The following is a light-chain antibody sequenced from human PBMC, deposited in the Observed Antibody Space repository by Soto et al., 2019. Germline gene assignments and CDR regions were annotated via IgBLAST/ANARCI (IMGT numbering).Light chain of an antibody. V-gene: IGKV3-20*01. CDR3: QQYGSSLQT. CDR1: QSVSSSY. Sequence: EIVLTQSPGTLSLSPGERATLSCRASQSVSSSYLAWYQQKPGQAPRLLIYGASSRATGIPDRFSGSGSGTDFTLTISRLEPEDFAEYYCQQYGSSLQTFGQGTKLEIK. CDR2: GAS. J-gene: IGKJ2*01.